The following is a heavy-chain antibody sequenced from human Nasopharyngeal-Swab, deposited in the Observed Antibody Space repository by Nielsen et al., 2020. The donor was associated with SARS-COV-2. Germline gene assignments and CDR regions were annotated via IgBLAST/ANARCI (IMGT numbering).Heavy chain of an antibody. J-gene: IGHJ4*02. D-gene: IGHD1-26*01. CDR2: ISRSGTYI. Sequence: WIRQPPGKGLERVSSISRSGTYINYADSVKGRFTISRDNAKNSLYLQLNSLRAGDTAVYYCARDRSGSPYDPLPPIDYWGQGTLVTVSS. V-gene: IGHV3-21*01. CDR3: ARDRSGSPYDPLPPIDY.